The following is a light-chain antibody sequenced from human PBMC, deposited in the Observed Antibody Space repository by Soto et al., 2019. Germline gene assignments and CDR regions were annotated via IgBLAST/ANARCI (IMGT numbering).Light chain of an antibody. CDR3: QQYNNLWT. Sequence: EIVMTQSPATLSVSPGERATLSCRASQSVDSNLAWYQQKPGQVPRLLIYGASTWATGIPARFSGSGSGTEFTLTISSLQSEDFAVYYCQQYNNLWTFGQGTKVEIK. V-gene: IGKV3-15*01. CDR1: QSVDSN. CDR2: GAS. J-gene: IGKJ1*01.